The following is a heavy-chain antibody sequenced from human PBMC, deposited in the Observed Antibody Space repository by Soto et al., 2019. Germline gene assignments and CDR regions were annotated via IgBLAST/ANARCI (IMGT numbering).Heavy chain of an antibody. CDR1: GFTFGRSG. CDR3: ARDPNTGYIDY. V-gene: IGHV3-33*01. CDR2: IWFDGSKK. D-gene: IGHD5-12*01. J-gene: IGHJ4*02. Sequence: QVQMVESGGGVVQPGTSLRLSCVASGFTFGRSGMHWVRQAPGGALEWVAIIWFDGSKKYYADSVKGRLTVSRDNSKNTLYLQMDSLRGDDTAVYYCARDPNTGYIDYWGQGSLVTVPS.